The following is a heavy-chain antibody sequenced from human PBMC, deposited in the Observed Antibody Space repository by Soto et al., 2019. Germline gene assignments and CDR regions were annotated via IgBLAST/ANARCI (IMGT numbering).Heavy chain of an antibody. D-gene: IGHD2-15*01. V-gene: IGHV4-30-4*02. Sequence: SDTLSLTSTCSGDTISSVDYFWAWLRQPPGQALEYIGYIYKSTTTYYNPSFESRVAISLDTSKSQFSLTVTSVTAADTAVYFCARGRYCLTGRCFPNWFDSWGQGTLVTVSS. CDR3: ARGRYCLTGRCFPNWFDS. CDR2: IYKSTTT. J-gene: IGHJ5*01. CDR1: GDTISSVDYF.